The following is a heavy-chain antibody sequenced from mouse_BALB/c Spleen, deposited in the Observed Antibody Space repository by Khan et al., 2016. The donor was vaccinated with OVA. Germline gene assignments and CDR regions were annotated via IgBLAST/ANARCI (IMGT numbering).Heavy chain of an antibody. CDR3: ARRDYYGSSSFAY. Sequence: EVQLQQSGPELVKPGASVKMSCKASGYTFTSYVMHWVKQKPGQGLEWIGYITPYNDGTKYNEKLKGKATLTSDKSSSTAYMELSSLTSVDSAVYYCARRDYYGSSSFAYWGQGTLVTVSA. D-gene: IGHD1-1*01. J-gene: IGHJ3*01. CDR2: ITPYNDGT. CDR1: GYTFTSYV. V-gene: IGHV1S136*01.